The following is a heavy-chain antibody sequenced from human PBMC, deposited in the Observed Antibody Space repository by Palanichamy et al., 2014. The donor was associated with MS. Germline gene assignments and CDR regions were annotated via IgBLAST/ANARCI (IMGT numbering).Heavy chain of an antibody. Sequence: QITLQESGPALIAPRQTLTLTCTFSGFSLSSPGEGVGWIRQPPGKAPEWLAVIYWDDYNHHNPSLRNRLTITRDTSKNQVVLTMTNMDPADTASYFCARREWALTRGGAFDIWGQGTLVTVST. J-gene: IGHJ3*02. D-gene: IGHD3-10*01. CDR2: IYWDDYN. CDR1: GFSLSSPGEG. V-gene: IGHV2-5*02. CDR3: ARREWALTRGGAFDI.